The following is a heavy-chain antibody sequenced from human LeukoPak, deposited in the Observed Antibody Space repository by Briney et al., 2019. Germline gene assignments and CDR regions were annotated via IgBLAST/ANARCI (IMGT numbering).Heavy chain of an antibody. Sequence: SETLSLTCAVSGGSISSGGYSWSRIRQPPGKGLEWIGYIYHSGSTYYNPSLKSRVTISVDRSKNQFSLKLSSVTAADTAVYYCARGPYYDFWSGYWARDYYYGMDVWGQGTTVTVSS. J-gene: IGHJ6*02. CDR1: GGSISSGGYS. D-gene: IGHD3-3*01. CDR3: ARGPYYDFWSGYWARDYYYGMDV. V-gene: IGHV4-30-2*01. CDR2: IYHSGST.